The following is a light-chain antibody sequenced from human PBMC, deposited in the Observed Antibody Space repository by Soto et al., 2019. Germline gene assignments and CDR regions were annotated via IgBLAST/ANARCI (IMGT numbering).Light chain of an antibody. CDR1: QSISSF. J-gene: IGKJ1*01. Sequence: DIQMTQSPSSLSASVGDRVTITCRASQSISSFLNWYQKKPGKAPKLLIYAASSLQSGVPSRFSGSASGTDFTLTISSLQPEDFATYYCQQSYSTPRTFGQGTKVEIK. V-gene: IGKV1-39*01. CDR2: AAS. CDR3: QQSYSTPRT.